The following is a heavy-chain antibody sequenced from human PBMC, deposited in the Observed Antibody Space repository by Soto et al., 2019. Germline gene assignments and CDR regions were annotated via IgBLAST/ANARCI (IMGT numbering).Heavy chain of an antibody. Sequence: ASVKVSCKASGYTFTGYYMHWVRQAPGQGLEWMGWINPNSGGTNYAQKFQGWVTMTRDTSISTAYMELSRLRSDDTAVYYCARDGAAAGRPNWFDPWGREPWSPSPQ. CDR2: INPNSGGT. CDR3: ARDGAAAGRPNWFDP. V-gene: IGHV1-2*04. J-gene: IGHJ5*02. CDR1: GYTFTGYY. D-gene: IGHD6-13*01.